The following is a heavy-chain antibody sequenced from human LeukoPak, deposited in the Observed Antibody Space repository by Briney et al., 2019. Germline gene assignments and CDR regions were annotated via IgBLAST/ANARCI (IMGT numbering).Heavy chain of an antibody. CDR3: ARRPGDYVDY. D-gene: IGHD4-17*01. J-gene: IGHJ4*02. Sequence: PGGSLRLSCKTSGYTFTNYWIGWVRQMPGKGLEWMGIIYPGDSDIKYSPSFQGQVTISADKSISTAYLQWSSLKASDTAMYYCARRPGDYVDYWGQGTLATVSS. V-gene: IGHV5-51*01. CDR2: IYPGDSDI. CDR1: GYTFTNYW.